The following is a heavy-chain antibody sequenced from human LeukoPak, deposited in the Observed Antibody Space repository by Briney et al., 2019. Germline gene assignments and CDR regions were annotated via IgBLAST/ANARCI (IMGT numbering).Heavy chain of an antibody. J-gene: IGHJ6*02. D-gene: IGHD6-19*01. V-gene: IGHV1-18*01. CDR2: ISAYNGQT. CDR3: ARSRGQWLERVYYYYAMDV. Sequence: ASVKVSCKASGYTFSNYGISWVRQAPGQGLEWMGWISAYNGQTKYAEKSQGRVTMTTDAPTSTANMELRSLRLNDTAVYYCARSRGQWLERVYYYYAMDVWGQGTTVTVSS. CDR1: GYTFSNYG.